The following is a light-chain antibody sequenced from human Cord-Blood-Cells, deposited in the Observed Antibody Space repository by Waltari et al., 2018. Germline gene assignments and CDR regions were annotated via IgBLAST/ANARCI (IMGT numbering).Light chain of an antibody. CDR2: LGS. J-gene: IGKJ1*01. Sequence: DIVMTQSPLSLPVTPGEPASISCRSSQSLLHSNGYNYLDWYLQKPGQSPQLLIYLGSNRASGCPDRFSGSGSGTDFTLKISRVEAEDVGVYYCMQALQTPLTFGQGTKVEIK. CDR3: MQALQTPLT. V-gene: IGKV2-28*01. CDR1: QSLLHSNGYNY.